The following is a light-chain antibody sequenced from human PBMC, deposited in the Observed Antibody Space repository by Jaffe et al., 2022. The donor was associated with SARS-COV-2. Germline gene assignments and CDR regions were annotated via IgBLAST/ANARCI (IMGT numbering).Light chain of an antibody. Sequence: SYELTQPPSVSVSPGQTASITCSGDKLGDNYVSWYQQKPGQSPVLVIYQDNKRPSGIPERFSGSNSGNTATLTISGTQAMDEADYYCQAWDSSTYVFGTGTKVTVL. CDR1: KLGDNY. V-gene: IGLV3-1*01. J-gene: IGLJ1*01. CDR3: QAWDSSTYV. CDR2: QDN.